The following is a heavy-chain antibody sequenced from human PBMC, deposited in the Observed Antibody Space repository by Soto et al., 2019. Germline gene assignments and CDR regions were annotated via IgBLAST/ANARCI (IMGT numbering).Heavy chain of an antibody. CDR2: INSGGNT. CDR3: VRENYYYGMAV. Sequence: GGSLKLSCGALGFAASVNYMTWVRQAPVKGLEWVSAINSGGNTFYADSVKGRFTISRDNSKNTLYLQMNSLRVEDTAMYYCVRENYYYGMAVWGQGTGVTVSS. V-gene: IGHV3-66*01. CDR1: GFAASVNY. J-gene: IGHJ6*02.